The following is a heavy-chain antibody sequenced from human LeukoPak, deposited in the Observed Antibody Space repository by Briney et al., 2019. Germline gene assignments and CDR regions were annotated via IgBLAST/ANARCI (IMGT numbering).Heavy chain of an antibody. CDR1: GFTFSSYS. CDR3: ARGMSGRNRYSSGPADAFDI. V-gene: IGHV3-21*01. CDR2: ISSSSSYI. J-gene: IGHJ3*02. D-gene: IGHD6-19*01. Sequence: GGSLRLSCAASGFTFSSYSMNWVRQAPGKGLEWVSSISSSSSYIYYADSVKGRFTISRDNAKNSLYLQMNSLRAEDTAVYYCARGMSGRNRYSSGPADAFDIWGQGTMVTVSS.